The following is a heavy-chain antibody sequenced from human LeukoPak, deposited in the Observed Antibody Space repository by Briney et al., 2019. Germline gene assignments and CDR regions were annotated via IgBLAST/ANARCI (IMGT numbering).Heavy chain of an antibody. Sequence: GASVKVSCKASGYTFTSYYMHWVRQAPGQGLEWMGIINPSGGSTSYAQKFQGRVTMTRDTSTSTVYMELSSLRSEDTAVYYCANLGIAVAGIDYWGQGTLVTVSS. V-gene: IGHV1-46*01. CDR1: GYTFTSYY. D-gene: IGHD6-19*01. J-gene: IGHJ4*02. CDR2: INPSGGST. CDR3: ANLGIAVAGIDY.